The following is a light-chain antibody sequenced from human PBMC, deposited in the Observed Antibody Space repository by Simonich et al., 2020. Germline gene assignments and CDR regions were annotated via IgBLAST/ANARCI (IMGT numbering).Light chain of an antibody. J-gene: IGKJ4*01. CDR3: QQYGSSPLT. CDR2: DAS. V-gene: IGKV3D-20*01. CDR1: QSVSSSY. Sequence: EIVLTQSPGTLSLSPGERATLSCRASQSVSSSYLAWYQQKPGLAHRLLIYDASSRATGIPDRFSGSGAGTDFTLTISRLEPEDFAVYYCQQYGSSPLTFGGGTKVEIK.